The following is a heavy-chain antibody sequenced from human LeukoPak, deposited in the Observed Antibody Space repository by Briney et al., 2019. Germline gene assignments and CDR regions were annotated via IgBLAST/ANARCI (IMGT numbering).Heavy chain of an antibody. V-gene: IGHV4-39*07. D-gene: IGHD2-2*01. CDR3: ARGARDIVVVPAVINPRRWFDP. J-gene: IGHJ5*02. CDR1: GGSISSSSYY. CDR2: INHSGST. Sequence: SETLSLTCTVSGGSISSSSYYWGWIRQPPGKGLEWIGEINHSGSTNYNPSLKSRVTISVDTSKNQFSLKLSSVTAADTAVYYCARGARDIVVVPAVINPRRWFDPWGQGTLVTVSS.